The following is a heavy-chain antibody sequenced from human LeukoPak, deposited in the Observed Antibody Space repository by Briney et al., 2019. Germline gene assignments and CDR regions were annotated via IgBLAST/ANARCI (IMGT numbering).Heavy chain of an antibody. CDR3: AREDKRYDFWSGYYYYYYYMDV. Sequence: GASVKVSCKASGYTFTSYGISWVRQAPGQGLEWMGWISAYNGNTSYAQKLQGRVTMTTDTSTSTAYMELRSLRSDDTAVYYCAREDKRYDFWSGYYYYYYYMDVWGKGTTVTVSS. V-gene: IGHV1-18*01. J-gene: IGHJ6*03. CDR1: GYTFTSYG. D-gene: IGHD3-3*01. CDR2: ISAYNGNT.